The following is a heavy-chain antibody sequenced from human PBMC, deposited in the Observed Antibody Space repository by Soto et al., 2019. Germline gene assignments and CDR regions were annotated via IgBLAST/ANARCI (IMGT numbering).Heavy chain of an antibody. J-gene: IGHJ6*02. V-gene: IGHV3-30-3*01. CDR3: ARVAGTYAMDV. CDR1: GFTFSSYA. CDR2: ISYEGSNK. Sequence: QGQLVESGGGVVQPGRSLRLSCAAAGFTFSSYAMHWVRQAPGKGLKWVAVISYEGSNKYYADSLKGRFTISRDNSKNTLYLQMNSLMAENTGVDYCARVAGTYAMDVWGQGTTVTVSS. D-gene: IGHD1-1*01.